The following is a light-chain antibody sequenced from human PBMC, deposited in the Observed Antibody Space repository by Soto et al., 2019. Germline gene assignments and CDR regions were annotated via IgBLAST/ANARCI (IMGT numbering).Light chain of an antibody. CDR1: NSDIGMYNF. CDR3: SSYAGFNKVI. V-gene: IGLV2-8*01. Sequence: QSVLTQPPSASGSPGQSVTISCTGTNSDIGMYNFVSWYQQHPGKAPKLTLYDVTERPSGVPDRFSGSKSGNTASLTVSGLQAEDEADYYCSSYAGFNKVIFGGGTQLTVL. CDR2: DVT. J-gene: IGLJ2*01.